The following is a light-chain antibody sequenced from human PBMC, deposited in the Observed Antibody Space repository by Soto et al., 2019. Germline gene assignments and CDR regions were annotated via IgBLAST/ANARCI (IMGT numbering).Light chain of an antibody. CDR2: SNG. CDR1: SSNIGSNY. CDR3: AAWDDSLSGPV. J-gene: IGLJ2*01. V-gene: IGLV1-47*01. Sequence: QSVLTQPPSASGTPGQRVAISCSGSSSNIGSNYVCWYQQLPGTAPKLLIYSNGLRPSGVPDRFSGSKSGTSASLAISGLRSEDEADYYCAAWDDSLSGPVFGGGTKVTVL.